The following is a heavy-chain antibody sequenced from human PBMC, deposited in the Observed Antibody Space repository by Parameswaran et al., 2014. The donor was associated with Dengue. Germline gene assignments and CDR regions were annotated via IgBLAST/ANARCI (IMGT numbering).Heavy chain of an antibody. J-gene: IGHJ6*02. CDR2: IYYSGST. Sequence: PGKGLEWIGSIYYSGSTYYNPSLKSRVTISVDTSKNQFSLKLSSVTAADTAVYYCAREGYDLILGYYYGMDVWGQGTTVTVSS. V-gene: IGHV4-39*02. D-gene: IGHD5-12*01. CDR3: AREGYDLILGYYYGMDV.